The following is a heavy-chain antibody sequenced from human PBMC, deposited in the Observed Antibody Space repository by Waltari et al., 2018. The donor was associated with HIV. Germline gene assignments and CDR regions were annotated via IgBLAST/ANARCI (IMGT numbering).Heavy chain of an antibody. Sequence: QVQLQESGPGLVKPSGTLSLTCAASGGSISSSTWWSWVRQPPGKGLEWIGEIYHSGGTNYNTSCKRRVTRSVDKSKNQFSLKLSSVTGADTAVYYCARGGTLGYGLNGAFDIWGQGTMVTVSS. CDR2: IYHSGGT. V-gene: IGHV4-4*02. D-gene: IGHD2-15*01. J-gene: IGHJ3*02. CDR1: GGSISSSTW. CDR3: ARGGTLGYGLNGAFDI.